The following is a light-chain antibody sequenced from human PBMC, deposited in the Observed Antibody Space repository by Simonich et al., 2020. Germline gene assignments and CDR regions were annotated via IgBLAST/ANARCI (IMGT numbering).Light chain of an antibody. V-gene: IGLV2-14*01. J-gene: IGLJ3*02. CDR3: SSYTSSSTWV. Sequence: QSALTQPASVSGSPGQSITISCHGTNSDVGGYNYVSWYQQHPGKAPKLMIYDCSKRPSGVSNRFSGSKSGNTASLTISGLQAEDEADYYCSSYTSSSTWVFGGGTKLTVL. CDR1: NSDVGGYNY. CDR2: DCS.